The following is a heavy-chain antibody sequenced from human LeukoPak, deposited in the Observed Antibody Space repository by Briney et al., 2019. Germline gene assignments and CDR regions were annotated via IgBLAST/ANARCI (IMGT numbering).Heavy chain of an antibody. D-gene: IGHD2-2*01. J-gene: IGHJ3*02. Sequence: PGGSLRFSCVVSGFTFSSYGMHWVRQAPGKGLEWVAFIWYDGSNKYYADSVKGRFTISRDNSKNTLYLHMNSLRAEDTAVYYCAKDIRYQLLSHQGNTFDIWGQGTVVTVS. CDR1: GFTFSSYG. V-gene: IGHV3-30*02. CDR2: IWYDGSNK. CDR3: AKDIRYQLLSHQGNTFDI.